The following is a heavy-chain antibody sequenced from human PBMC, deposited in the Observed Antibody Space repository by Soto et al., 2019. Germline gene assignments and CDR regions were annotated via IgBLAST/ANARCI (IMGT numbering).Heavy chain of an antibody. V-gene: IGHV4-39*01. J-gene: IGHJ5*02. D-gene: IGHD2-2*01. Sequence: PSETLSLTCTVSGGSISSSSYYWGWIRQPPGKGLEWIGSIYYSGSTYYNPSLKSRVTISVDTSKNQFSLELSSVTAADKAVYYCARHDIVVVPAAMPGWFDPWGQGTLVTVSS. CDR2: IYYSGST. CDR1: GGSISSSSYY. CDR3: ARHDIVVVPAAMPGWFDP.